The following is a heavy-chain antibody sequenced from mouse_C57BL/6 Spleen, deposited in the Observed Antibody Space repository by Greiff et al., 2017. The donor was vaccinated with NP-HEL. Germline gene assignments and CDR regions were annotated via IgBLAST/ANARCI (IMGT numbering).Heavy chain of an antibody. CDR2: IYPGDGDT. CDR1: GYAFSSSW. Sequence: QVQLQQSGPELVKPGASVKISCKASGYAFSSSWMNWVKQRPGQGLEWIGRIYPGDGDTNYNGKFKGKATLTADKSSSTAYMQLSSLTSEDSAVYFCASLTVYYFDYWGQGTTLTVSS. J-gene: IGHJ2*01. CDR3: ASLTVYYFDY. D-gene: IGHD4-1*01. V-gene: IGHV1-82*01.